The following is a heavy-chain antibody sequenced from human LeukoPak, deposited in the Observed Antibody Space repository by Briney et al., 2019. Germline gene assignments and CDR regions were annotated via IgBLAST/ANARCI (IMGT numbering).Heavy chain of an antibody. CDR1: GGSISSYY. Sequence: SSETLSLTCTVSGGSISSYYWSWIRQPPGKGLEWIGYIYYSGSTNYNPSLKSRVTISVDTSKNQFSLKLNSVTAADTAVYYCARDNALGYCSSTSCPHPGGAFDIWGQGTMVTVSS. CDR2: IYYSGST. J-gene: IGHJ3*02. V-gene: IGHV4-59*01. CDR3: ARDNALGYCSSTSCPHPGGAFDI. D-gene: IGHD2-2*01.